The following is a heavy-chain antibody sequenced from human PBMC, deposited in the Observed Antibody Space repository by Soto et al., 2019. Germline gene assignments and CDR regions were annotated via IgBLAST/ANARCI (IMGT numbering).Heavy chain of an antibody. CDR3: AREGGGIAEYYFDY. V-gene: IGHV3-7*01. CDR2: IKQDGSEK. Sequence: PGGSLRLSCAASGFTFSSYWMSWVRQAPGKGLEWVANIKQDGSEKYYVDSVKGRFTISRDNAKNSLYLQMNSLRAEDTAVYYCAREGGGIAEYYFDYWGQGTLVTVSS. CDR1: GFTFSSYW. D-gene: IGHD6-13*01. J-gene: IGHJ4*02.